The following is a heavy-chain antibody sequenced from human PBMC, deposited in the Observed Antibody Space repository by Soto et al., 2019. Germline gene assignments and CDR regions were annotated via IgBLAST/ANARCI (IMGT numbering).Heavy chain of an antibody. CDR3: ARRRWELLRRNYYFDY. V-gene: IGHV4-31*03. CDR2: IYYSGST. J-gene: IGHJ4*02. CDR1: GGSISSGGYY. Sequence: SETLSLTCTVSGGSISSGGYYWSWIRQHPGKGLEWIGYIYYSGSTYYNPSLKSRVTISVDTSKNKFSLKLSSVTAADTAVYYCARRRWELLRRNYYFDYWGQGTLVTSPQ. D-gene: IGHD1-26*01.